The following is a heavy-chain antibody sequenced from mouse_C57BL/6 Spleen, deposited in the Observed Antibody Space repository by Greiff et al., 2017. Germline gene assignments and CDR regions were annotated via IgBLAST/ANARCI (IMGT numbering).Heavy chain of an antibody. D-gene: IGHD3-2*02. CDR3: ARDSSGHYYAMDY. CDR1: GISITTGNYR. Sequence: EVQLQQSGPGLVKPSQTVFLTCTVTGISITTGNYRWSWIRQFPGNKLEWIGYIYYSGTISYNPSLTSRTTITRDTPKNHFFLEMNSLTAEDTATYYCARDSSGHYYAMDYWGQGTSVTVSS. V-gene: IGHV3-5*01. J-gene: IGHJ4*01. CDR2: IYYSGTI.